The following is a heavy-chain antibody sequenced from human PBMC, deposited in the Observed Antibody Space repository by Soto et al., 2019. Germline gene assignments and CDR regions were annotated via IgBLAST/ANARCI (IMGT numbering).Heavy chain of an antibody. V-gene: IGHV4-39*01. D-gene: IGHD3-9*01. Sequence: QLQLQESGPGLAKPSETLSLTCTVSGDSINRSPYYWGWIRQPPGKGLEWIGSIYYSGSTHYNPSLKSRVTISVDTSKNQFSLKVNSVTAADTAISSCARYYGLLTGNGADYWGQGTLVTVSS. CDR3: ARYYGLLTGNGADY. J-gene: IGHJ4*02. CDR2: IYYSGST. CDR1: GDSINRSPYY.